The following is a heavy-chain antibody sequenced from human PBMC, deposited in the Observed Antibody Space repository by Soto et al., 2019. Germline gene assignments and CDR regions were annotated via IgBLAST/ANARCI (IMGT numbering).Heavy chain of an antibody. CDR1: GGSISSNS. Sequence: SETLSLTCTVSGGSISSNSWTSVRQPPGKGLEWIGYVYNSGSTNYNPSLKSRVTISEDTSKSQFSLKVNSMTAADTAVYYCARYRREAVAGYTLDNWGQGILVTVSS. J-gene: IGHJ4*02. D-gene: IGHD6-13*01. V-gene: IGHV4-59*01. CDR3: ARYRREAVAGYTLDN. CDR2: VYNSGST.